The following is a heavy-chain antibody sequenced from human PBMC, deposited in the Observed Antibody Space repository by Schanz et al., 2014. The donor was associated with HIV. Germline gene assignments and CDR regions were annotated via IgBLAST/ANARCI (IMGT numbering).Heavy chain of an antibody. CDR2: ISYDGSIK. D-gene: IGHD3-16*01. CDR3: AKEMVSRYYGDAFNI. J-gene: IGHJ3*02. CDR1: GFTFRTHG. V-gene: IGHV3-30*18. Sequence: QVQLVESGGGVVQPGRSLRLSCAASGFTFRTHGIHWVRQAPAKGLEWVAVISYDGSIKEYADSVKGRFAISRDNSKNTVYLQMNSLRGEDSAVYYCAKEMVSRYYGDAFNIWGQGTMVTVSS.